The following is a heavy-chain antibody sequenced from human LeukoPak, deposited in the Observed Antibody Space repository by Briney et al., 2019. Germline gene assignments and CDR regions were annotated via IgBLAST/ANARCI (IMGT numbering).Heavy chain of an antibody. J-gene: IGHJ4*02. Sequence: GGSLRPSCAASGFTFSSYAMSWVRQAPGKGLEWVSAISGSGGSTYYADSVKGRFTISRDNSKNTLYLQMNSLRAEDTAVYYCAKDPGRSNYFFDYWGQGTLVTVSS. CDR1: GFTFSSYA. CDR3: AKDPGRSNYFFDY. V-gene: IGHV3-23*01. D-gene: IGHD4-11*01. CDR2: ISGSGGST.